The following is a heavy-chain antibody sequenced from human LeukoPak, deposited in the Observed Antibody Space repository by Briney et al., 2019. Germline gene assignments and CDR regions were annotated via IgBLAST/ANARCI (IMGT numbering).Heavy chain of an antibody. Sequence: GGSLRLSCAASGFIVSDDYISWVRQTPGKGLGWVSLIYSGGATFYADSVKGRFTISRDNSKNTVHLQMNSLRAEDTAVYYCAGGGKYCTGGACYGDWGQGTLVTVSS. V-gene: IGHV3-53*01. J-gene: IGHJ4*02. D-gene: IGHD2-8*02. CDR2: IYSGGAT. CDR3: AGGGKYCTGGACYGD. CDR1: GFIVSDDY.